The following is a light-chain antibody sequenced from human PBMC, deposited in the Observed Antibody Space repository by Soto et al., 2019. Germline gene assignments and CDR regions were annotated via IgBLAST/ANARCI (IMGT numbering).Light chain of an antibody. V-gene: IGKV1-5*03. CDR1: QSISSW. CDR3: QQYNSYSWA. J-gene: IGKJ1*01. CDR2: KAS. Sequence: DIQIPQSRSPLPASVGDRVTITCRASQSISSWLAWYQQKPGKAPKLLIYKASSLESGVPSRFSGSGSGTEFTLTISSLQPDDFATYYCQQYNSYSWAVGQGTKVDNK.